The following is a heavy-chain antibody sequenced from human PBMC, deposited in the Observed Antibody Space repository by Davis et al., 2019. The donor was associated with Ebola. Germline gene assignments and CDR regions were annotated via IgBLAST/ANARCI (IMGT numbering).Heavy chain of an antibody. Sequence: ASVKVSCKASGYTFTSYYMHWVRQAPGQGLEWMGIINPSGGSTSYAQKFQGRVTMTRDTSTSTVYMELSSLRSEATAVYYCARDGEATVDFDYWGQGTLVTVSS. J-gene: IGHJ4*02. CDR1: GYTFTSYY. V-gene: IGHV1-46*01. CDR2: INPSGGST. D-gene: IGHD4-23*01. CDR3: ARDGEATVDFDY.